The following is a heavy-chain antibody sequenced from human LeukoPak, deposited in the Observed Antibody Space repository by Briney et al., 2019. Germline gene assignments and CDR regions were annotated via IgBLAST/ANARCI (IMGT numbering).Heavy chain of an antibody. CDR2: ISGSGGST. D-gene: IGHD3-10*01. Sequence: GGSLRLSCAASGFTFSSYAMSWVRQAPGKGLEWVSAISGSGGSTYYADSVKGRFTISRDNAKNSLYLQMNSLRAKDTAVYYCARGYYGSGSLSVWGKGTTVTVSS. V-gene: IGHV3-23*01. CDR1: GFTFSSYA. CDR3: ARGYYGSGSLSV. J-gene: IGHJ6*04.